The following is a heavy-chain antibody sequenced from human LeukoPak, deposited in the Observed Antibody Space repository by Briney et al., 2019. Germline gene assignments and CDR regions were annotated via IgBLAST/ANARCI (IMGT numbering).Heavy chain of an antibody. CDR2: ISSSSSYI. D-gene: IGHD4-11*01. J-gene: IGHJ5*02. CDR1: GFTFSSYS. CDR3: APDYSNYVRWFDP. Sequence: PGGSLRLSCAASGFTFSSYSMNWVRQAPGKGLEWVSSISSSSSYIYYADSVKGRFTISRDSAKNSLYLQMNSLRAEDTAVYYCAPDYSNYVRWFDPWGQGTLVTVSS. V-gene: IGHV3-21*01.